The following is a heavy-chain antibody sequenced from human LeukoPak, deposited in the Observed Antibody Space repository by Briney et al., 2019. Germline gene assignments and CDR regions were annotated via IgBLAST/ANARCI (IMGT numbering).Heavy chain of an antibody. CDR1: GSTINTYG. CDR3: ARESYSGSLAP. V-gene: IGHV3-30*02. CDR2: IGHDGNCK. Sequence: GGSLRLSCIVSGSTINTYGFHWFRQAPGKGPEWLAFIGHDGNCKHYGDSVRGRFTISRDNSKNTVYLEMDSLRAEDTAVYYCARESYSGSLAPWGQGTLVTVSS. J-gene: IGHJ5*02. D-gene: IGHD1-26*01.